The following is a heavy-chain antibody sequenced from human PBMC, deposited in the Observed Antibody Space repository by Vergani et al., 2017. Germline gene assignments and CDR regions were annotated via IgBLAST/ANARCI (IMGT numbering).Heavy chain of an antibody. CDR3: VKEKIDLGSYFFDS. V-gene: IGHV3-23*04. CDR2: ISGPGLST. CDR1: GSTVSGNY. Sequence: ELQLVESGGGLVQPGGSLRLSCAASGSTVSGNYMTWVRQAPGKGLEWVSSISGPGLSTYYADSVKGRFSISRDNSKNTVFLQMHSLRAEDTAIYYCVKEKIDLGSYFFDSWGHGILVTVSS. D-gene: IGHD2/OR15-2a*01. J-gene: IGHJ4*01.